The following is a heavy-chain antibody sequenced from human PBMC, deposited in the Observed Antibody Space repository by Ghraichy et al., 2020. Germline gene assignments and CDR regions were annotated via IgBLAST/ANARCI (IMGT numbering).Heavy chain of an antibody. CDR1: GYTFTNYD. CDR2: MNPNSGNT. V-gene: IGHV1-8*01. CDR3: ARGVYRTGTGDY. D-gene: IGHD1-1*01. J-gene: IGHJ4*02. Sequence: ASVKVSCKASGYTFTNYDINWVRQATGQGLEWMGWMNPNSGNTGYAQKFQGRVTMTRNTSINTAYMELSSLRSEDTAVYYCARGVYRTGTGDYWGQGTLVTVSS.